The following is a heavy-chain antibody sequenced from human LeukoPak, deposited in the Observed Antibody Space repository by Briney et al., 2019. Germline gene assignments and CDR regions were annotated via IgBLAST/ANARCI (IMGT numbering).Heavy chain of an antibody. CDR1: GCTFSTHS. V-gene: IGHV3-48*01. CDR2: ITSSSGTI. D-gene: IGHD2-21*02. Sequence: GGSLRLSCAASGCTFSTHSMNWVRQAPGKGLEWVAFITSSSGTIYYADSVKGRFTISRDNAKNSLYLQMNSLRVEDTAVYYCARALLAYCGGDCYNGFDPWGQGTLVTVSS. J-gene: IGHJ5*02. CDR3: ARALLAYCGGDCYNGFDP.